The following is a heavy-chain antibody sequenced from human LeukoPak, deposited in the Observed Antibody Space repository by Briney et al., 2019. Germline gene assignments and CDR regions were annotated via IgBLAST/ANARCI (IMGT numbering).Heavy chain of an antibody. Sequence: SETLSLTCTVSGGSISSYYWSWIRQPPGKGLEWIGYIYYSGSTNYNPSLKSRVTISVDTSKNQFSLKLSSVTAADTAVYYCARDSPGHYYDSSGYSHPYFDYWGQGTLVTVSS. J-gene: IGHJ4*02. CDR3: ARDSPGHYYDSSGYSHPYFDY. D-gene: IGHD3-22*01. CDR1: GGSISSYY. V-gene: IGHV4-59*12. CDR2: IYYSGST.